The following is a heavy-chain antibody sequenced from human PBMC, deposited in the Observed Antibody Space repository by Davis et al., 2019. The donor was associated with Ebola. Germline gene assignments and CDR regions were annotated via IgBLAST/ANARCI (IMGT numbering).Heavy chain of an antibody. V-gene: IGHV1-8*01. CDR3: AREGTGDGFICYYGMDV. D-gene: IGHD1-1*01. J-gene: IGHJ6*02. CDR1: GYTFSNYA. CDR2: MNPNSGDT. Sequence: AASVKVSCKASGYTFSNYAINWVRQATGQGLEWMGWMNPNSGDTGYAQKFQGRVTMTRNTSISTAYMELSSLRSEDTAVYYCAREGTGDGFICYYGMDVWGQGTTVTVSS.